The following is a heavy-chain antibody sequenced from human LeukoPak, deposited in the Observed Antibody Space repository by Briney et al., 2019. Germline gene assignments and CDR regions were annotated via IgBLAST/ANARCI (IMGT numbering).Heavy chain of an antibody. CDR3: TRVVNGGHFDY. CDR1: GASINDYY. Sequence: PSETLSLICSVSGASINDYYWTWIRQPPGKGLEWIGYVYHTGTSGYHPSLKSRVAMSLDTSKNQVSLKLRSVTAADTAVYFCTRVVNGGHFDYWGQGTLVTVSS. CDR2: VYHTGTS. V-gene: IGHV4-59*01. J-gene: IGHJ4*02. D-gene: IGHD2-8*01.